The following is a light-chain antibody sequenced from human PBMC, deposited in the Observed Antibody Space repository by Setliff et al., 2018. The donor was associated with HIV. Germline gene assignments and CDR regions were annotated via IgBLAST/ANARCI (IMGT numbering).Light chain of an antibody. CDR3: CSYAGSYTVVT. Sequence: QSALTQPRSVSGSPGQSVTISCTGTNTNVGRYNYVYWYQQHPGKAPKVIIYDVNKRPSGVPDRFSGSKSANTASLTISALQPEDEADYYCCSYAGSYTVVTFGGGTKVTV. V-gene: IGLV2-11*01. J-gene: IGLJ2*01. CDR1: NTNVGRYNY. CDR2: DVN.